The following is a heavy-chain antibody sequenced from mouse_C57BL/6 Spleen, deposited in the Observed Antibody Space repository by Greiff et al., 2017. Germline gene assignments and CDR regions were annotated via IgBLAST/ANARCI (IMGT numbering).Heavy chain of an antibody. CDR2: INPSNGGT. CDR1: GYTFTSYW. Sequence: QVQLKEPGTELVKPGASVKLSCKASGYTFTSYWMHWVKQRPGPGLEWIGNINPSNGGTNYNEKFKSKATLTVDKSSSTAYMQLSSLTSEDSAVYYCARELLRSWFAYWGQGTLVTVSA. D-gene: IGHD1-1*01. CDR3: ARELLRSWFAY. V-gene: IGHV1-53*01. J-gene: IGHJ3*01.